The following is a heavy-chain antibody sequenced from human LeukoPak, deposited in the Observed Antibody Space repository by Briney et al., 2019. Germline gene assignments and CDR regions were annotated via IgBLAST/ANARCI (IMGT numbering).Heavy chain of an antibody. D-gene: IGHD6-6*01. CDR2: ISWNSGSI. Sequence: GRSLRLSCAASGFTFDDYAMHWVRQAPGKGLEWVPGISWNSGSIGYADSVKGRFTISRDNAKNSLYLQMNSLRAEDTALYYCAKDIRGLLYSSSPYFDYWGQGTLVTVSS. J-gene: IGHJ4*02. CDR3: AKDIRGLLYSSSPYFDY. CDR1: GFTFDDYA. V-gene: IGHV3-9*01.